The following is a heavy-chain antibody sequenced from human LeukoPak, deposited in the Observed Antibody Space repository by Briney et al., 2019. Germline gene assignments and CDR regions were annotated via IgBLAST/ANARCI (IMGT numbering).Heavy chain of an antibody. J-gene: IGHJ4*02. CDR2: INTDGSST. CDR3: ARDRGSATYCDFWSGYYFDY. CDR1: GFTFSSYW. V-gene: IGHV3-74*01. D-gene: IGHD3-3*01. Sequence: GGSLRLSCAASGFTFSSYWMHWVRQAPGKGLVWVSRINTDGSSTGYADSVKGRFTISRDNAKNTLYLQMNSLRAEDTAVYYCARDRGSATYCDFWSGYYFDYWGQGTLVTVSS.